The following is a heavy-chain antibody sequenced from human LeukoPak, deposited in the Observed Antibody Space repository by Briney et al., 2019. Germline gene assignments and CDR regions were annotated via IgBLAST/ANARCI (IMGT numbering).Heavy chain of an antibody. Sequence: GGSLRLSCAASGFNFDDYAMHWVRQAPGKGLEWVSLISGDGDSTYYADSVQGRFTISRDNSKNSLYLQMNSLRTEDTALYYCAKVVRGGVTIDYWGQGTLVTASS. V-gene: IGHV3-43*02. CDR1: GFNFDDYA. J-gene: IGHJ4*02. CDR3: AKVVRGGVTIDY. CDR2: ISGDGDST. D-gene: IGHD3-16*01.